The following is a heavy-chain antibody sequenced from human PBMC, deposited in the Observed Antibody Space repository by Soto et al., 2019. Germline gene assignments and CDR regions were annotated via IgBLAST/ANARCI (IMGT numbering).Heavy chain of an antibody. D-gene: IGHD3-10*01. CDR1: GFTFSSYG. V-gene: IGHV3-33*01. CDR3: ARETMVRGVMSYYYYYYGMDV. Sequence: QVQLVESGGGVVQPGRSLRLSCAASGFTFSSYGMHWVRQAPGKGLEWVAVIWYDGSNKYYADSVKGRFTISRDNSKXXQXLXRNGLRAEDTAVYYCARETMVRGVMSYYYYYYGMDVWGQGTTVTVSS. J-gene: IGHJ6*02. CDR2: IWYDGSNK.